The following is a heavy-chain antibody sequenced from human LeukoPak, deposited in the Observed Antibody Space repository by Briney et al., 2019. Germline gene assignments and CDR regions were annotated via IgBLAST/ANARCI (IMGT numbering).Heavy chain of an antibody. CDR1: GDTSTNYA. D-gene: IGHD3-16*01. CDR2: IGAFNGYT. V-gene: IGHV1-18*01. Sequence: ASVKVSCKATGDTSTNYAIVWVRQAPGQGLEWMGWIGAFNGYTNYAQKLQGRVTLITDTSTSTVYMHLRSLRPDDTAVYYCAREMGARAWFDPWGQGTLVTVSS. CDR3: AREMGARAWFDP. J-gene: IGHJ5*02.